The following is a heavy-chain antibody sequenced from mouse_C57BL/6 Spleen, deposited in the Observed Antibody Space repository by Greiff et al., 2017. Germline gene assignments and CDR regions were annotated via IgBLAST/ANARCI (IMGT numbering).Heavy chain of an antibody. Sequence: EVQLQESGPELVKPGASVKMSCKASGYTFTDYNMHWVKQSHGKSLEWIGYINPNNGGTSYNQKFKGKATLTVNKSSSTAYMELRSLTSEDSAVYYCARRDGPHWYFDVWGTGTTVTVSS. V-gene: IGHV1-22*01. CDR2: INPNNGGT. CDR1: GYTFTDYN. D-gene: IGHD2-3*01. CDR3: ARRDGPHWYFDV. J-gene: IGHJ1*03.